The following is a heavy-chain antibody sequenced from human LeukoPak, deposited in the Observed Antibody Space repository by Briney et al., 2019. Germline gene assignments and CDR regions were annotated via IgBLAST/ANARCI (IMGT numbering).Heavy chain of an antibody. J-gene: IGHJ5*02. CDR1: GFTFSSYA. Sequence: SGGSLRLSCAASGFTFSSYAMSWVRQAPGKGLEWVSAISGSGGSTYYADSVKGRFTISRDNSKNTLYLQMNSLRAEDTAVYYCAKDRDSGGSLNWFDPWGQGTLVTVPS. CDR3: AKDRDSGGSLNWFDP. D-gene: IGHD2-15*01. CDR2: ISGSGGST. V-gene: IGHV3-23*01.